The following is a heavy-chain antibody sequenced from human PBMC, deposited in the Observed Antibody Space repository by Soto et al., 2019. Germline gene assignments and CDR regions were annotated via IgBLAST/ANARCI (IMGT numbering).Heavy chain of an antibody. J-gene: IGHJ3*02. V-gene: IGHV3-48*03. CDR1: GFIFSSFA. CDR2: ISGSGSTI. D-gene: IGHD1-26*01. CDR3: AREDHSGSFYGAFDI. Sequence: GGSLRLSCAASGFIFSSFAMNWVRQAPGKGLEWLSYISGSGSTIYYADSVKGRFTISRDNAKNSLYLQVNSLRAEDTAVYYCAREDHSGSFYGAFDIWGQGTVVTVSS.